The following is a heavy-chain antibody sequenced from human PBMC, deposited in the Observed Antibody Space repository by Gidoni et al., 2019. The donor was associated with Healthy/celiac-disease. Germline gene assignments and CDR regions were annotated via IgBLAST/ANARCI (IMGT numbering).Heavy chain of an antibody. CDR3: AKDVSTYYDFWSGAYYYGMDV. CDR2: ISGDGGST. Sequence: EVQLVASGGGVVQPGGSLRLSCAASGFTFDDYAMHWVRQAPGKGLEWVSLISGDGGSTYYADSVKGRFTISRDNSKNSLYLQMNSLRTEDTALYYCAKDVSTYYDFWSGAYYYGMDVWGQGTTVTVSS. CDR1: GFTFDDYA. V-gene: IGHV3-43*02. D-gene: IGHD3-3*01. J-gene: IGHJ6*02.